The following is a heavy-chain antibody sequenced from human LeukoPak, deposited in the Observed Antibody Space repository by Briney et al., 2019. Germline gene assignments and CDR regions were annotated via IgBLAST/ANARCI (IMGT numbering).Heavy chain of an antibody. D-gene: IGHD6-13*01. J-gene: IGHJ4*02. V-gene: IGHV7-4-1*02. CDR1: GYTFTSYA. CDR2: INTNTGNP. Sequence: VASVTVSCKASGYTFTSYAMNWVRQAPGQGLEWMGWINTNTGNPTYAQGFTGRFVFSLDTSVSTAYLQISSLKAEDTAVYYCARDFSGRLEIAAAGIYWGQGTLVTVSS. CDR3: ARDFSGRLEIAAAGIY.